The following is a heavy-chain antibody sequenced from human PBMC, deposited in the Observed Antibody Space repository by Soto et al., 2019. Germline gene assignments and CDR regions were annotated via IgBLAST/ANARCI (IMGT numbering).Heavy chain of an antibody. CDR1: GGSISSGGYY. CDR2: IYYSGST. J-gene: IGHJ5*02. Sequence: SETLSLTCTVSGGSISSGGYYWSWIRQHPGKGLEWIGYIYYSGSTYYNPSLKSRVTISVDTSKNQFSLKLSSVTAADTAVYYCARGLVSMVRGVIVPWKFDPWGKGTLVT. CDR3: ARGLVSMVRGVIVPWKFDP. V-gene: IGHV4-31*03. D-gene: IGHD3-10*01.